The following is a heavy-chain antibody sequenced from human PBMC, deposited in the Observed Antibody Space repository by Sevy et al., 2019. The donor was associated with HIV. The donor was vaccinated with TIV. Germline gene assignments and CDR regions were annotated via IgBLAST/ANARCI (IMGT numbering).Heavy chain of an antibody. D-gene: IGHD3-10*01. V-gene: IGHV7-4-1*02. CDR1: GYTFTTYT. CDR3: ARGAYYGSGYNRFDP. Sequence: ASVKVSCKTSGYTFTTYTMNWVRQAPGQGLEWMGWINTNTGNPTYAQGFTGRFVFSLDTSVSTAYLQISSLKAEDTAVYYCARGAYYGSGYNRFDPWGQGTLVTVSS. CDR2: INTNTGNP. J-gene: IGHJ5*02.